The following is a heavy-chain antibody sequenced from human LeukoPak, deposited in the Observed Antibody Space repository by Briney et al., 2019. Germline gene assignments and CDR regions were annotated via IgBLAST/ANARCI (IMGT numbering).Heavy chain of an antibody. J-gene: IGHJ5*02. CDR2: IIPIFGTA. CDR1: GGTFSSYA. D-gene: IGHD1-26*01. CDR3: AITYSGSYLSPFDP. V-gene: IGHV1-69*05. Sequence: SVKVSCKASGGTFSSYAISWVRQAPGQGLEWLGRIIPIFGTANYAQKFQGRVTITTDESTSTAYMELSSLRSEDTAVYYCAITYSGSYLSPFDPWGQGTLVTVSS.